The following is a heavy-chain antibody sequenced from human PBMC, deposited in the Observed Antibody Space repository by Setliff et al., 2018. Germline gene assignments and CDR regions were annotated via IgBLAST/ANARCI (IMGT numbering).Heavy chain of an antibody. V-gene: IGHV4-39*07. CDR1: GGSISTSSYY. D-gene: IGHD5-18*01. CDR2: IYYSGST. J-gene: IGHJ3*02. Sequence: PSETLSLTCTVSGGSISTSSYYWGWIRQPPGKGLEWIGSIYYSGSTYYNPSLKSRVAISVDPSKNQFYLNLRSVTAADTAVYYCARVPRFTDTRNAFDIWGQGTMVTVSS. CDR3: ARVPRFTDTRNAFDI.